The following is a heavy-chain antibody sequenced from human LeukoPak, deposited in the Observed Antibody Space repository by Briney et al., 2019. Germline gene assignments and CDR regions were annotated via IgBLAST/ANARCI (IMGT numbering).Heavy chain of an antibody. J-gene: IGHJ4*02. V-gene: IGHV3-NL1*01. D-gene: IGHD3-3*02. CDR1: GFTFSSYG. CDR2: IYSGGTT. Sequence: GGSLRLSCAASGFTFSSYGMHWVRQAPGKGLEWVSVIYSGGTTYYADSVKGRFTISRDNSKNTLYLQMNSLRAEDTAVYYCARKGTFGSYFDYWGQGTLVTVSS. CDR3: ARKGTFGSYFDY.